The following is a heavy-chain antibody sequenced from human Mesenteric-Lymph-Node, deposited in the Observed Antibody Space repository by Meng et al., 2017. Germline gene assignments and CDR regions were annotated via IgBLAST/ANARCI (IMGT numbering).Heavy chain of an antibody. V-gene: IGHV3-23*01. CDR3: AKDKYYYDSSGYSTYYFDY. Sequence: GGSLRLSCAASGFTFSSYAMSWVRQAPGKGLEWVSAISGSGGSTYYADSVKGRFTISRDNSKNTLYLQMNSLRAEDTAVYYCAKDKYYYDSSGYSTYYFDYWGHGTQVTGSS. D-gene: IGHD3-22*01. CDR2: ISGSGGST. J-gene: IGHJ4*01. CDR1: GFTFSSYA.